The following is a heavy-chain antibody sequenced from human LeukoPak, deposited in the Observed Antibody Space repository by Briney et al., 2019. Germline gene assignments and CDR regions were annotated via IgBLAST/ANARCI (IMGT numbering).Heavy chain of an antibody. CDR3: ARAYSGYDFFDY. V-gene: IGHV1-69*13. CDR2: IIPIFGTA. D-gene: IGHD5-12*01. J-gene: IGHJ4*02. CDR1: GGTFSRYA. Sequence: SVKVSCKASGGTFSRYAISWVRQAPGQGLEWMGGIIPIFGTANYAQKFQGRVTITADESTSTAYMEVSSLRSEDTAVYYCARAYSGYDFFDYWGQGILVIVSS.